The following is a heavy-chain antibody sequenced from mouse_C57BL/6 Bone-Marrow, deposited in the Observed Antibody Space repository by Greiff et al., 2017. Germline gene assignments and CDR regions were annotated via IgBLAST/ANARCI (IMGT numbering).Heavy chain of an antibody. V-gene: IGHV5-6*02. CDR1: GFTFSSYG. CDR3: ARLAGTYFDY. D-gene: IGHD4-1*01. Sequence: DVKLVESGGDLVKPGGSLKLSCAASGFTFSSYGMSWVRQTPDKRLEWVATISSGGSYTSYPDSVKGRFTISRDNAKNTLYLQMSSLKSEDTAMYYCARLAGTYFDYWGQGTTLTVSS. J-gene: IGHJ2*01. CDR2: ISSGGSYT.